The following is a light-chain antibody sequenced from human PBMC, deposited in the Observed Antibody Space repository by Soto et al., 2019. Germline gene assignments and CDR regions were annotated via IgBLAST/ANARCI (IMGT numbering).Light chain of an antibody. CDR2: WAS. V-gene: IGKV4-1*01. CDR3: QQYYSPWT. J-gene: IGKJ1*01. CDR1: QSVLYSSNNKNY. Sequence: DIVLTQSPDSLAVSLGERATINCKSSQSVLYSSNNKNYLAWYQQKPGQPPKLLIYWASTRESGVPDRFSGSGSGTDFTLTISSLQAEDAAVYYWQQYYSPWTFGQGTKVEIK.